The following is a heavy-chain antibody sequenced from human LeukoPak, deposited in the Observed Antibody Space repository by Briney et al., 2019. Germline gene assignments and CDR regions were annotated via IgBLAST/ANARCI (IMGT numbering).Heavy chain of an antibody. CDR2: IKPDGSEK. V-gene: IGHV3-7*01. CDR3: ARDTVGVTDY. D-gene: IGHD1-26*01. Sequence: AGSLRLSCAASGFTFSSYAMSWVRQAPGKGLEWVTNIKPDGSEKYYVDSVKGRFTISRDNAKNSLYLQMNSLRAEDTALYYCARDTVGVTDYWGQGTLVTVSS. CDR1: GFTFSSYA. J-gene: IGHJ4*02.